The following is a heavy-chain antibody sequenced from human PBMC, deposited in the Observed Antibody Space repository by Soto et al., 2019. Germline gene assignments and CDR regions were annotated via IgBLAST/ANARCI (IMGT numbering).Heavy chain of an antibody. CDR1: GFTFSSYW. Sequence: EVQLVESGGGLVQPGGSLRLSCAASGFTFSSYWMHWVRQAPGKGLVWVSRINSDGSSTSYADSLKGRFTISRDNAKNTLYIQMNSLRAEDTAVYYGVRTSLVVAAATREDYWGQGTLVTVSS. D-gene: IGHD2-15*01. CDR3: VRTSLVVAAATREDY. V-gene: IGHV3-74*01. J-gene: IGHJ4*02. CDR2: INSDGSST.